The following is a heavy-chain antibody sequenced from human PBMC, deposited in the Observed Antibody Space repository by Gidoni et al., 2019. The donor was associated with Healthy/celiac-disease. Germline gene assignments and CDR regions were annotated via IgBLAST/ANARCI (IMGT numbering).Heavy chain of an antibody. CDR2: IRSKANSYAT. Sequence: EVQLVESGGGLVQPGWSLKLSCAASGFPFRGSAMHWFRQASGKGLEGVGRIRSKANSYATAYAASVKGRFTISRDDSKNTAYLQMDSLKTEDTAVYYCTRQKVGGLRFSDYYYGMDVWGQGTTVTVSS. D-gene: IGHD3-3*01. J-gene: IGHJ6*02. CDR1: GFPFRGSA. CDR3: TRQKVGGLRFSDYYYGMDV. V-gene: IGHV3-73*02.